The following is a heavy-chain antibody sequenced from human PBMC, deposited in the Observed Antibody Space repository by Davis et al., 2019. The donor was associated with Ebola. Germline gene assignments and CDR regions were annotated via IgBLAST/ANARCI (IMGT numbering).Heavy chain of an antibody. J-gene: IGHJ4*02. V-gene: IGHV3-73*01. CDR1: GFTFSGSA. Sequence: PGGSLRLSCAASGFTFSGSAMHWVRQASGKGLEWVGRIRSKANSYATAYAASVKGRFTISRDDSKNTAYLQMNSLRAEDTAVYYCAKDQDRGYLGLSDYWGQGTLVTVSS. CDR3: AKDQDRGYLGLSDY. D-gene: IGHD5-12*01. CDR2: IRSKANSYAT.